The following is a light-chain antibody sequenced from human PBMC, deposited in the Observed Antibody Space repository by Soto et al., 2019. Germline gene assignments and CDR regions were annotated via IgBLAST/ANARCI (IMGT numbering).Light chain of an antibody. J-gene: IGKJ1*01. V-gene: IGKV1-5*03. CDR2: KAS. CDR1: QSISSW. Sequence: DIQMTQSPSILSASVGDRVTITCRVSQSISSWLAWYQQKPGKAPNLLIHKASHLESGVPSRFSGSGSGTEFTLTISSLQPGDFATYYCQHYNTYPWTFGQGTKVDIK. CDR3: QHYNTYPWT.